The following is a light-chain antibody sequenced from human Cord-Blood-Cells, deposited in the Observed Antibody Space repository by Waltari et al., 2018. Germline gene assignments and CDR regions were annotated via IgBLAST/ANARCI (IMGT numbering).Light chain of an antibody. CDR1: QSVLYSSNNKNY. V-gene: IGKV4-1*01. Sequence: DIVMTQSPDSLAVSLGERATINCKSSQSVLYSSNNKNYLAWYQQTPGQPPKLLIYWACTRESGVPDRFSGSWSGTDFTLTISSLQAEDVAVYYCQQYYSTPYTVGQGTKLEI. CDR2: WAC. J-gene: IGKJ2*01. CDR3: QQYYSTPYT.